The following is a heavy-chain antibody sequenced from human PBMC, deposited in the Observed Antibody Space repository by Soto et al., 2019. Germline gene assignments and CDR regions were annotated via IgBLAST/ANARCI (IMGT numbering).Heavy chain of an antibody. Sequence: QITLKESGPTLVKPTQTLTLTCTFSGFSLSTSGVGVGWIRQPPGKALEWLALIYWDDDKRYSPSLKSRLTITKATSKDQVVLTMTSMDPVDTATYYCAHSALHMITFGGVGVTGYDYWGQGTLVTVSS. J-gene: IGHJ4*02. CDR1: GFSLSTSGVG. V-gene: IGHV2-5*02. D-gene: IGHD3-16*01. CDR2: IYWDDDK. CDR3: AHSALHMITFGGVGVTGYDY.